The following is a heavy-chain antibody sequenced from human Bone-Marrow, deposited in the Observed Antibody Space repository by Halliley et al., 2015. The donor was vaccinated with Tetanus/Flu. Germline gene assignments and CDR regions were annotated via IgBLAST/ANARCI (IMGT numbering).Heavy chain of an antibody. CDR3: AALIAASHFTDY. V-gene: IGHV5-51*01. Sequence: VQLVQSGAEVKEPGESLKISCKGSGYSFTNYWIAWVRQMPGKGLELMGLIFPGDSDTWYSPSFQGQVIISADKSVSSAYLQWSTLKASDTAIYYCAALIAASHFTDYWGQGTLVIVSS. CDR1: GYSFTNYW. J-gene: IGHJ4*02. D-gene: IGHD6-13*01. CDR2: IFPGDSDT.